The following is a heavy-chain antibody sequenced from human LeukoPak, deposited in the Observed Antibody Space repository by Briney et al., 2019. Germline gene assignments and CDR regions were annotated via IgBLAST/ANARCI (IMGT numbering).Heavy chain of an antibody. CDR2: ISAYNGNT. CDR1: GYTFTSYG. Sequence: GASVKVSCKASGYTFTSYGISWVRQAPGQGLEWMGWISAYNGNTNYAQKLQGRATMTTDTSTSTAYMELRSLRSDDTAVYYCARGAQPEYYDFWSGQYYYYYMDVWGKGTTVTVSS. CDR3: ARGAQPEYYDFWSGQYYYYYMDV. D-gene: IGHD3-3*01. J-gene: IGHJ6*03. V-gene: IGHV1-18*01.